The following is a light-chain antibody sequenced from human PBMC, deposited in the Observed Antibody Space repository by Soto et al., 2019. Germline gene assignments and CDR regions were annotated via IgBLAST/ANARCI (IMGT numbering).Light chain of an antibody. J-gene: IGLJ6*01. CDR1: SSNIAAGYD. CDR2: ANS. Sequence: QPVLTQPPSVSGAPGQRVTISCSGSSSNIAAGYDVQWYLQFPGTAPKLIIYANSDRPSGVPDRFSGSKSGTSASLAITGIHAEDEADYYCQSYDTSLIVPKVFGNGTKVTVL. CDR3: QSYDTSLIVPKV. V-gene: IGLV1-40*01.